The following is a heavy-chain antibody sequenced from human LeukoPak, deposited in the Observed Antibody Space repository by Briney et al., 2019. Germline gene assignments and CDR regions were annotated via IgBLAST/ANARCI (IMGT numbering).Heavy chain of an antibody. CDR1: GGSISSGDYY. V-gene: IGHV4-61*02. CDR3: TRADDYGLYFDY. J-gene: IGHJ4*02. D-gene: IGHD4-17*01. CDR2: IYTSGST. Sequence: SQTLSLTCTVSGGSISSGDYYWSWIRQPPGKGLEWIGRIYTSGSTQYNPSLKSRVTISLDTSKNQFSLKLSSVTAADTAVYYCTRADDYGLYFDYWGQGTLVTVSS.